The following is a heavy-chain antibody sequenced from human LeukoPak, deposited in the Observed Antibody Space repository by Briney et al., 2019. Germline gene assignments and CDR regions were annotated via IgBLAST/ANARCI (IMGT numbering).Heavy chain of an antibody. CDR3: VRGAGGMDY. CDR2: INQDGSEQ. CDR1: GFTFSNSW. D-gene: IGHD3-16*01. J-gene: IGHJ4*02. Sequence: PGGSLRLSCAASGFTFSNSWMSWVRQAPGKGLEWVANINQDGSEQYYVDSVKGRFTISRDNAKSSLYLQMNSLRDEDTAVYYCVRGAGGMDYWGQGALVTVSS. V-gene: IGHV3-7*05.